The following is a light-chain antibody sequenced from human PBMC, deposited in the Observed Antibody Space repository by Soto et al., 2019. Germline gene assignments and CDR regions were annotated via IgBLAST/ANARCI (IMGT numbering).Light chain of an antibody. CDR1: SSDVGNYNL. V-gene: IGLV2-23*01. Sequence: QAVVTQPASVSGSPGQSITISCTGTSSDVGNYNLVSWYQHHPGKAPKLMIYEGTKRPSGVSNRFSGSKSGNTASLTISGLQAEDEADYYCCSYAGSSYVFGTGTKLTVL. CDR3: CSYAGSSYV. J-gene: IGLJ1*01. CDR2: EGT.